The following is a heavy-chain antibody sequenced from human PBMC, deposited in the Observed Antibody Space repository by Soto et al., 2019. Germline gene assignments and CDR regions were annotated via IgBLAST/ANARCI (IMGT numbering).Heavy chain of an antibody. D-gene: IGHD2-15*01. CDR2: ININSGGT. J-gene: IGHJ4*02. CDR3: ATSGGAYGRRLFDS. Sequence: GASVKVSCKASGHTFTGYFIHWLRQAPGQGLEWMGWININSGGTNYAKKFLGRVTLTSDTSISTGHMELRRLKSDDTAVYYCATSGGAYGRRLFDSWGQGTLVTVSS. CDR1: GHTFTGYF. V-gene: IGHV1-2*02.